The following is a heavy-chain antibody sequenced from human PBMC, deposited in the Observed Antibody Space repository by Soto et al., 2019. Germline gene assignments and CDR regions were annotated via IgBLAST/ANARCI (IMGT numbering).Heavy chain of an antibody. V-gene: IGHV3-15*01. Sequence: EVQLVESGGGLVKPGGSLRLSCTASGFTFSSAWMSWARQAPGKGLEWVGRIKSKPDGGTTDYAAPVKGRFTISRDDSKNTLYLQMNSLKTEDTAVYYCATISQGLLWVGQFYWGQGTLVTVSS. CDR2: IKSKPDGGTT. J-gene: IGHJ4*02. CDR3: ATISQGLLWVGQFY. CDR1: GFTFSSAW. D-gene: IGHD3-10*01.